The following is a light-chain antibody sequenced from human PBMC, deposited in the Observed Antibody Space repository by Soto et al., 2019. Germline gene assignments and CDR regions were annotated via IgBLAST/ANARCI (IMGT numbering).Light chain of an antibody. CDR2: DAS. J-gene: IGKJ1*01. V-gene: IGKV1-5*01. CDR1: QSISSW. Sequence: DIQIPDSPSTLSASLVDIGSTTCRASQSISSWLAWYQQKPGKAPKLLIYDASSLESGVQSRFSGSGSGTEFTLTISSLQSDDFAVYYCLQYDKWPPWTFGQGTKVDIK. CDR3: LQYDKWPPWT.